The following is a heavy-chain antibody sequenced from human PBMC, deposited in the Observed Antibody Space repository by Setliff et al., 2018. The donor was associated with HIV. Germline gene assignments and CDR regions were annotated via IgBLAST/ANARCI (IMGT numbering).Heavy chain of an antibody. D-gene: IGHD4-4*01. CDR3: ARVTDDYSRYFYYMDV. Sequence: PSETLSLTCTVSGGSISSSSYYWGWIRQPPGKGLEWIGSIYSSGSTNYNPSLKSRVTMSVDTSRNQFSLKLSSVTAADTAVYYCARVTDDYSRYFYYMDVWGKGTTVTVSS. V-gene: IGHV4-39*07. J-gene: IGHJ6*03. CDR1: GGSISSSSYY. CDR2: IYSSGST.